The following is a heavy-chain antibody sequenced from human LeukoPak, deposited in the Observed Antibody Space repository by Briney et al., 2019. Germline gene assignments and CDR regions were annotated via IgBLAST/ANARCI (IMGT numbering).Heavy chain of an antibody. Sequence: GGSLRLSCATSGFTFSTFGMHWVRQAPGKGLEWVSIVSFDGGKRYYGDSVKCRFTISRDNSKNTLYLQMNSLRAEDTAVYYCAKDYSGYYRYFDYWGQGTLVTVSS. CDR2: VSFDGGKR. D-gene: IGHD3-22*01. CDR3: AKDYSGYYRYFDY. V-gene: IGHV3-30*18. CDR1: GFTFSTFG. J-gene: IGHJ4*02.